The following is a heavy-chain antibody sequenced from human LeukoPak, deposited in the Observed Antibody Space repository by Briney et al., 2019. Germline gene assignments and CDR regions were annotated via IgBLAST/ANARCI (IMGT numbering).Heavy chain of an antibody. D-gene: IGHD6-19*01. Sequence: PSETLSLTCTVSGGATSSYYWNWIRPPARKGQELIGRIFPGGSTYYNPSLKSRVTMSVDTSKNHFSLKLSSVTAADTAVYYCVRARRDSDGWYFLDYWGQGTLVTVSS. CDR1: GGATSSYY. V-gene: IGHV4-4*07. J-gene: IGHJ4*02. CDR2: IFPGGST. CDR3: VRARRDSDGWYFLDY.